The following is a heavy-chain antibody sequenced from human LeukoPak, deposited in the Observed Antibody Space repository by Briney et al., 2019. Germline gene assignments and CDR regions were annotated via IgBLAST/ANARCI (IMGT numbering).Heavy chain of an antibody. J-gene: IGHJ5*02. Sequence: SQTLSLTCAISGDSVSSNSAAWSWIRQSPSRGLEWLGRTYYRSKWYNDYAVSVKSRITINPDTSKNQFSLQLNSVTPEDTAVYYCARGVSYSSGWYARYNWFDPWGQGTLVTVSS. V-gene: IGHV6-1*01. D-gene: IGHD6-19*01. CDR1: GDSVSSNSAA. CDR2: TYYRSKWYN. CDR3: ARGVSYSSGWYARYNWFDP.